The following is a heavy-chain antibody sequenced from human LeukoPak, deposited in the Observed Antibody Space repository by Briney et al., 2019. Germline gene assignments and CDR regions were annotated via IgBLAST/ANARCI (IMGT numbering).Heavy chain of an antibody. CDR1: GFIFSSYW. CDR3: ARYMITFGENFDY. V-gene: IGHV3-7*01. J-gene: IGHJ4*02. CDR2: IKQDGSEK. Sequence: GGSLRLSCEVSGFIFSSYWMTWVRQAPGKGLEWVANIKQDGSEKYYVDFVKGRFTISRDNAKNSLYLQMNSLRAEDTAVYYCARYMITFGENFDYWGQGTLVTVSS. D-gene: IGHD3-16*01.